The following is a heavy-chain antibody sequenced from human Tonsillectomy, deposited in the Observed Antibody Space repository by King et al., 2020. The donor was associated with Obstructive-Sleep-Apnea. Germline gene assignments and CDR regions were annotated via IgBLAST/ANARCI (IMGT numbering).Heavy chain of an antibody. CDR3: ARDDGYLI. D-gene: IGHD1-1*01. CDR1: GFTFSNYW. V-gene: IGHV3-7*01. J-gene: IGHJ3*02. CDR2: IKQDGSEK. Sequence: VQLVESGGGLVQPGGSLRLSCAASGFTFSNYWMTWVRQAPGKGLEWVANIKQDGSEKYYVDSVKGRFTVSRDNAKNSLYLQMNSLRAEDTAVYYCARDDGYLIWGQGTMVTVSS.